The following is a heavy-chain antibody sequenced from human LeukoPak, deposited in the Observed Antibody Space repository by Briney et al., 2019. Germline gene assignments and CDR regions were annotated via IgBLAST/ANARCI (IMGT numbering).Heavy chain of an antibody. Sequence: PGVSLTLSCVASGFTFSDAWMIWVRQAPATGMEWVGRIKSKIDGGTIDYGALVKGRFTISRDDSRNTLYLQRNSLKTEDTAVYYCTTRRQDGCWGQGTLVTVS. J-gene: IGHJ4*02. D-gene: IGHD6-25*01. CDR3: TTRRQDGC. CDR1: GFTFSDAW. V-gene: IGHV3-15*01. CDR2: IKSKIDGGTI.